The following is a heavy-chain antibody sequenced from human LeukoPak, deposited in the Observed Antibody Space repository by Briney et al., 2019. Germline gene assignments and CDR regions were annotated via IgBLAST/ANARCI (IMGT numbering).Heavy chain of an antibody. CDR2: IIPIFGTA. CDR3: ATVYFTGGGAWELQGYFDY. Sequence: SVKVSCKASGYTFTSYAISWVRQAPGQGLEWMGGIIPIFGTANYAQKFQGRVTITTDESTSTAYMELSSLRSEDTAVYYCATVYFTGGGAWELQGYFDYWGQGTLVTVSS. V-gene: IGHV1-69*05. J-gene: IGHJ4*02. CDR1: GYTFTSYA. D-gene: IGHD1-26*01.